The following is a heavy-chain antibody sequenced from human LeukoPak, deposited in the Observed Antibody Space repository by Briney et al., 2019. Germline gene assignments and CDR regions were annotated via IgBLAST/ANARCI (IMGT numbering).Heavy chain of an antibody. D-gene: IGHD3-10*01. J-gene: IGHJ4*02. CDR3: ARVFGGSAFDY. V-gene: IGHV1-46*01. Sequence: ASVKVSCKASGYTFTSYYMHWVRQAPGQGLEWMGIINPSSGSTSYAQKFQGRVTMTRDTSTSTVYMELSSLRSEDTAVYYRARVFGGSAFDYWGQGTLVTVSS. CDR1: GYTFTSYY. CDR2: INPSSGST.